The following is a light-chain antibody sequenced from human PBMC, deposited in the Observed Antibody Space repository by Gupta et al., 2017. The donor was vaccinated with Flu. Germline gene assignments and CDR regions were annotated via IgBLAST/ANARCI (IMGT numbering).Light chain of an antibody. CDR3: GTWDSSLSAVV. CDR1: SSNIGNNY. Sequence: KVTISCSGSSSNIGNNYVSWYQQLPGTAPKLLIYDNNKRPSGIPDRFSGSKSGTSATPGITGLQTGDEADYYCGTWDSSLSAVVFGGGTKLTVL. V-gene: IGLV1-51*01. CDR2: DNN. J-gene: IGLJ2*01.